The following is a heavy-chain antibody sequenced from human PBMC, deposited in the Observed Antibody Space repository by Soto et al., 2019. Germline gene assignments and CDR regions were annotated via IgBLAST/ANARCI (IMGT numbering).Heavy chain of an antibody. CDR1: GDTFSGYP. CDR2: IIPVFGTT. J-gene: IGHJ4*02. Sequence: SVKVSCKASGDTFSGYPINWVRQAPGEGLEWMGRIIPVFGTTNDAQKFQGRVTMTRDTSTSTFHMELSSLTSEDTAVYYCAGLYHYDSSGYYDYWGQGTLVTVSS. V-gene: IGHV1-69*05. D-gene: IGHD3-22*01. CDR3: AGLYHYDSSGYYDY.